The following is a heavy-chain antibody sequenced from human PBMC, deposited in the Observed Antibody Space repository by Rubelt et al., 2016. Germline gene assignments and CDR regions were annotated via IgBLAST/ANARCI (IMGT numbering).Heavy chain of an antibody. V-gene: IGHV4-34*01. J-gene: IGHJ4*02. D-gene: IGHD2-21*01. CDR3: ALCGGGVQEL. CDR1: GGSFSGYY. CDR2: INHSGST. Sequence: QVQLQQWGAGLLKPSETLSLTCAVYGGSFSGYYWSWIRQPPGKGLEWIGEINHSGSTNYNPSLKSRVTRSVDTSKNQFSLKLSSVTAADTAVYYCALCGGGVQELWGQGTLVTVSS.